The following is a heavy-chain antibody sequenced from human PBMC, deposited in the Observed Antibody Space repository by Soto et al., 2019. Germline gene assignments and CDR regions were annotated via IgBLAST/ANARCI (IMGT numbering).Heavy chain of an antibody. CDR2: ISGSGGST. CDR3: AREIAVAGTVGY. J-gene: IGHJ4*02. Sequence: EVQLLESGGGLVQPGGSLRLSCAASGFTFSSYAMSWVRQAPGKGLEWVSAISGSGGSTYYADSVKGRFTISRDNAKNSLYLQMNSLRAEDTAVYYCAREIAVAGTVGYWGQGTLVTVSS. D-gene: IGHD6-19*01. V-gene: IGHV3-23*01. CDR1: GFTFSSYA.